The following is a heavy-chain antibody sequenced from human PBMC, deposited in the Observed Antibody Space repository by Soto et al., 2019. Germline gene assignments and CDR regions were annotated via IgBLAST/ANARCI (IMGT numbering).Heavy chain of an antibody. CDR3: ERASVGATPMDY. CDR1: GYTFTSYA. D-gene: IGHD1-26*01. Sequence: QVQLVQSGAEVKKPGASVKVSCKASGYTFTSYAMHWVRQAPGQRLEWMGWINAGNGNTKYSQKFQGRVTITRDTSASTAYRELSSLRSEDTAVYYCERASVGATPMDYWGQGTLVTVSS. CDR2: INAGNGNT. J-gene: IGHJ4*02. V-gene: IGHV1-3*01.